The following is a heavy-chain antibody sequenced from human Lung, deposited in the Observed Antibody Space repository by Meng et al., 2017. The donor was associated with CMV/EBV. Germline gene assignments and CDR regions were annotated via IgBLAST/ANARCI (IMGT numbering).Heavy chain of an antibody. V-gene: IGHV3-7*04. CDR3: ARVPSSGYSPFDS. Sequence: GGSXRLSCAASGFNVGTYWMTWVRQAPGKGLQWVANINQEGNWRAYVDSVKGRFTISRDNARNSVYLQMNSLRPEDTGVFYCARVPSSGYSPFDSWGPGTXVTVSS. CDR2: INQEGNWR. J-gene: IGHJ4*02. D-gene: IGHD3-22*01. CDR1: GFNVGTYW.